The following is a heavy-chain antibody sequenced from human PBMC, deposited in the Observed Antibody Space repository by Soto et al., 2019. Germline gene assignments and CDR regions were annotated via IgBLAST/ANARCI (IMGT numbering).Heavy chain of an antibody. CDR2: IYHSGST. D-gene: IGHD6-6*01. CDR1: GGSISSSKW. J-gene: IGHJ5*02. Sequence: PSETLSLTCAVSGGSISSSKWWSWVRQPPGKGLEWIGEIYHSGSTNYNPSLKSRVTISVDKSKNQFSLKLSSVTAADTAVYYCAREGELGLVGWFDPWGQGTLVTVSS. CDR3: AREGELGLVGWFDP. V-gene: IGHV4-4*02.